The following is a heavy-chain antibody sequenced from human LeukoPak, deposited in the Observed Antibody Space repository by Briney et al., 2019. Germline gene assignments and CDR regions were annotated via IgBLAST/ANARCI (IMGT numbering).Heavy chain of an antibody. Sequence: GGSLRLSCAASGFTFSSYGMHWVRQAPGKGLEWVAVIWYDGSNKYYADSVKGRFTISRDNSKNTLYLQMNSLRAEDTAVCYCARDPGYVYAFDIWGQGTMVTVSS. CDR1: GFTFSSYG. CDR3: ARDPGYVYAFDI. CDR2: IWYDGSNK. V-gene: IGHV3-33*01. D-gene: IGHD5-12*01. J-gene: IGHJ3*02.